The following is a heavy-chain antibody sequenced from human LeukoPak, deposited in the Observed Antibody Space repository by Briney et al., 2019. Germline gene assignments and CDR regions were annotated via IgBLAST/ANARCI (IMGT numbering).Heavy chain of an antibody. J-gene: IGHJ4*02. D-gene: IGHD1-26*01. CDR2: IYSGGST. CDR1: GFTVSSNY. CDR3: ARRIVGATTSGLVDY. V-gene: IGHV3-53*01. Sequence: GGSLRLSCAASGFTVSSNYMSWVRQAPGKGLEWVSVIYSGGSTYYADSVKGRFTISRDNSKNTLYLQMNSLRAEDTAVYYCARRIVGATTSGLVDYWGQGTLVTVSS.